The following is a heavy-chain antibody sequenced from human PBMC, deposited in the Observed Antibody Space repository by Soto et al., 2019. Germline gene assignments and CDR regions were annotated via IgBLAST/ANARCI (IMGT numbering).Heavy chain of an antibody. V-gene: IGHV4-31*03. CDR1: GGSISSGGYY. D-gene: IGHD2-2*01. J-gene: IGHJ1*01. CDR2: IYYSGST. CDR3: ARLDFSGTEYFQH. Sequence: SETLSLTCTVSGGSISSGGYYWSWIRQHPGKGLEWIGYIYYSGSTYYNPSLKSSVTISVDTSKNQFSLKPSSVTAADTAVYYCARLDFSGTEYFQHWGQGTLVTVSS.